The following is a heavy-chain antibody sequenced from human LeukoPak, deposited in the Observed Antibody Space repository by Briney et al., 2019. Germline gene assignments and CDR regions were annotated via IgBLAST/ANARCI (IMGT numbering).Heavy chain of an antibody. CDR1: GFTFSSYS. CDR2: ISSSSSTI. Sequence: QPGGSLRLSCAASGFTFSSYSMNWVRQAPGKGLEWVSYISSSSSTIYYADSVKGRFTISRDNSKNTVYLQMNSLRVEDTAVYYCAPGGYYHNGGPFDYWGQGTLVTVSS. CDR3: APGGYYHNGGPFDY. V-gene: IGHV3-48*01. D-gene: IGHD3-3*01. J-gene: IGHJ4*02.